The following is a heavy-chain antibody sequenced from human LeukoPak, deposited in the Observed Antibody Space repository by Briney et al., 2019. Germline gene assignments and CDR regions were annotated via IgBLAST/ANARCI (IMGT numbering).Heavy chain of an antibody. J-gene: IGHJ5*02. CDR2: IIPILGIA. Sequence: SVKVSCKASGGTFSSYAISWVRQAPGQGLEWMGRIIPILGIANYAQKFQGRVTITADKSTSTAYMELSSLRSEDTAVYYCARGGYCSGGSCENWFDPWGQGTLVTVSS. CDR1: GGTFSSYA. V-gene: IGHV1-69*04. D-gene: IGHD2-15*01. CDR3: ARGGYCSGGSCENWFDP.